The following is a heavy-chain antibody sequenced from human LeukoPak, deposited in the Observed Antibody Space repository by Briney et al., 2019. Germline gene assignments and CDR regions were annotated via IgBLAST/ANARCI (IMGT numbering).Heavy chain of an antibody. J-gene: IGHJ6*02. CDR3: AREMVDGMDV. D-gene: IGHD3-10*01. V-gene: IGHV3-21*01. Sequence: GGSLRLSCAASGFTFSSYSMNWVRQAPGKGLEWVSSISSSSSYIYYADSVKGRFTISRDNAKNSLYLQMNSLRAENTAVYYCAREMVDGMDVWGQGTTVTVSS. CDR2: ISSSSSYI. CDR1: GFTFSSYS.